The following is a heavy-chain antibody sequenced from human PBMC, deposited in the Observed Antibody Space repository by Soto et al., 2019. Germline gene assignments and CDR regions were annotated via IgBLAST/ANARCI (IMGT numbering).Heavy chain of an antibody. CDR2: IYYSGST. CDR1: GGSLNNGDNY. D-gene: IGHD2-21*02. Sequence: QVQLQAAGPGLVKPSQTLSLTCSVSGGSLNNGDNYWSWIRQHPGKGLDWIGSIYYSGSTYYNSSHKSRVPISVDSSENQFSLRLSSVTAADTAVYYCARDGDLYGMDVWGQGTTVTVSS. CDR3: ARDGDLYGMDV. V-gene: IGHV4-31*03. J-gene: IGHJ6*02.